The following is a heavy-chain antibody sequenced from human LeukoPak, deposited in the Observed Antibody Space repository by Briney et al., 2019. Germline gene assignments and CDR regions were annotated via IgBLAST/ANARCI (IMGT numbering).Heavy chain of an antibody. CDR1: GGSISSYY. Sequence: SETLSLTCSVSGGSISSYYWSWFRQPPGKGLEWIGYIYYSGSANYNLSLKSRVTISVDTSKNQFSLKLTSVTAADTAIYYCARHSRDYLYNGFDPWGQGTLVTVSS. D-gene: IGHD4-17*01. CDR2: IYYSGSA. J-gene: IGHJ5*02. V-gene: IGHV4-59*08. CDR3: ARHSRDYLYNGFDP.